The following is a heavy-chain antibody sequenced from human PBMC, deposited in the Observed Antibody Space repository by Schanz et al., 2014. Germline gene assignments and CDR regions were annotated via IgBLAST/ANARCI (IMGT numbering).Heavy chain of an antibody. D-gene: IGHD3-10*01. J-gene: IGHJ6*02. CDR3: ARAKRFGDMDV. CDR2: ITAYNGDT. V-gene: IGHV1-18*01. Sequence: QVLLVQSGAEVKQPGASVKVSCKASGYTFTSHGISWVRQAPGQGLEWMGWITAYNGDTNYALKLQGRVTLTTDTSTSTAYTELRNLRSDDTAVYYCARAKRFGDMDVWGQGTTVTVSS. CDR1: GYTFTSHG.